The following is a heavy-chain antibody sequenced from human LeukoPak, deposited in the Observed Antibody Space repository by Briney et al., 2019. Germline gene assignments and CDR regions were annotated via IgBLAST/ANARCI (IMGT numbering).Heavy chain of an antibody. J-gene: IGHJ4*02. V-gene: IGHV3-74*01. D-gene: IGHD1-7*01. CDR1: GFTFSSYW. Sequence: PGGSLRLSCAASGFTFSSYWMHWVRQAPGKGLVWVSRINTDGSSRGYADSVKGRFTISRDNAKNTLYLQMNSLRAEDTAVYYCARVSTGTTRTIDYWGQGTLVTVSS. CDR2: INTDGSSR. CDR3: ARVSTGTTRTIDY.